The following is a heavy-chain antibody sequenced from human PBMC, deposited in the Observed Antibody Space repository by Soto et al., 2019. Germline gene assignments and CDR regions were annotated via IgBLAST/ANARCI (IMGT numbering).Heavy chain of an antibody. Sequence: NPSETLSLTCTVSGGSISSGDYYWSWIRQPPGKGLEWIGYIYYSGSTYYNPSLKSRVTISVDTSKNQFSLKLSSVTAADTAVYYCASLTLRFLEWLFDYWGQGTLVTVSS. CDR1: GGSISSGDYY. V-gene: IGHV4-30-4*01. D-gene: IGHD3-3*01. CDR3: ASLTLRFLEWLFDY. CDR2: IYYSGST. J-gene: IGHJ4*02.